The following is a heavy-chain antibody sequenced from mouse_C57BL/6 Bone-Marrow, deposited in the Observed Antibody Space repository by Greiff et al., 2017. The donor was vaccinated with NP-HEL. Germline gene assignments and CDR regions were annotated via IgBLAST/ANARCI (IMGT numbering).Heavy chain of an antibody. J-gene: IGHJ2*01. Sequence: EVQLQQSGAELVRPGASVKLSCTASGFNIKDDYMHWVPQRPEQGLEWIGWIDPVHGDTEYASKFQGKATITADPSSNTAYLQLSSLTSEDTAVYYCTTVVAPFDYWGQGTTLTVSS. CDR1: GFNIKDDY. CDR3: TTVVAPFDY. D-gene: IGHD1-1*01. V-gene: IGHV14-4*01. CDR2: IDPVHGDT.